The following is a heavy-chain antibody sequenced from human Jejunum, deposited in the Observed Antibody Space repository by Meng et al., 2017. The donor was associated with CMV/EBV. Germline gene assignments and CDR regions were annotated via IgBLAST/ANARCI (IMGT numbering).Heavy chain of an antibody. D-gene: IGHD3-3*01. CDR1: GGSISSYY. V-gene: IGHV4-59*01. J-gene: IGHJ4*02. Sequence: VSGGSISSYYWSWVRQSPGKGLEWLGYIHYSESTKYNTSLESRVTMSLDRSRNQFSLRLSSVTAADTAVYFCVRGVSPTEWPLEKWGQGTLVTVSS. CDR3: VRGVSPTEWPLEK. CDR2: IHYSEST.